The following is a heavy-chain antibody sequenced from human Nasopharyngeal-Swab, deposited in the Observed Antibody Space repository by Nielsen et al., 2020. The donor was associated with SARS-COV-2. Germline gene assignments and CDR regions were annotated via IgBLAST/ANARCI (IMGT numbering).Heavy chain of an antibody. CDR2: ISWNSGSI. CDR1: GFTFDDYA. V-gene: IGHV3-9*01. Sequence: GGSLRLSCAASGFTFDDYAMHWVRQAPGKGLEWVSGISWNSGSIGYADSVKGRFTISRDNAKNSLYLQMNSLRAGDTALYYCAKDIRRVRWLQLFDYWGQGTLVTVSS. J-gene: IGHJ4*02. D-gene: IGHD5-24*01. CDR3: AKDIRRVRWLQLFDY.